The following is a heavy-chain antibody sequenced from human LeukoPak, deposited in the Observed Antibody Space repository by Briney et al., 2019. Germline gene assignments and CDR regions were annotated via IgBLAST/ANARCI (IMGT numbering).Heavy chain of an antibody. Sequence: PGRSLRLSCAASGFTFDDYAMHWVRQAPGKGLEWVSGISWNSGSIGYADSVKGRFTISRDNAKSSLYLQMNSLRAEDTALYYCAKQKGYYDSRESFFDYWGQGTLVTVSS. V-gene: IGHV3-9*01. J-gene: IGHJ4*02. CDR2: ISWNSGSI. CDR1: GFTFDDYA. D-gene: IGHD3-22*01. CDR3: AKQKGYYDSRESFFDY.